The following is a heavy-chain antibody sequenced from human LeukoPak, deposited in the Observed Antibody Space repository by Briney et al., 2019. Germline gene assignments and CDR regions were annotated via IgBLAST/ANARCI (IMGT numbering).Heavy chain of an antibody. V-gene: IGHV4-31*03. CDR1: GGSISSGGYY. J-gene: IGHJ5*02. Sequence: SQTLSLACTVSGGSISSGGYYWSWIRQHPGKGLEWIGYIYYSGSTYYNPSLKSRFTISVDTSKNQFSLKLSSVTAADTAVYYCARSVGYSYGIWFDPWGQGTLVTVSS. CDR2: IYYSGST. CDR3: ARSVGYSYGIWFDP. D-gene: IGHD5-18*01.